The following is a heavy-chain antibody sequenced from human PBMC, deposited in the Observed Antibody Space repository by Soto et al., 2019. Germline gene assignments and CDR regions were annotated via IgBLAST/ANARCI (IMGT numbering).Heavy chain of an antibody. V-gene: IGHV3-15*01. CDR3: TTDRGHMYDFDY. D-gene: IGHD5-18*01. Sequence: EVQLVESGGGLVKPGGSLRLSCAASGFTFGNAWMNWVRQTPGKGLEWVGRIKSKTDGGTADYAAPVKGRFTISRDDSKNALYLQMNSLKTEYTAVYYCTTDRGHMYDFDYWGQGTLVPVSS. CDR1: GFTFGNAW. J-gene: IGHJ4*02. CDR2: IKSKTDGGTA.